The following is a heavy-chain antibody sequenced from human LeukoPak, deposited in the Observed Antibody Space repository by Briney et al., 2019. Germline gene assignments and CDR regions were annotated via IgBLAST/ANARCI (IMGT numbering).Heavy chain of an antibody. Sequence: GSPRLSCAASGFTFSSYAMSWVRQAPGKGLEWVSAISGSGCGTYYADSVKGRFTISRDNSKNTLYLQMNSLRAEDTAVYYCARRLSYYDSSGCYWGQGTLVTVSS. CDR2: ISGSGCGT. J-gene: IGHJ4*02. CDR3: ARRLSYYDSSGCY. CDR1: GFTFSSYA. D-gene: IGHD3-22*01. V-gene: IGHV3-23*01.